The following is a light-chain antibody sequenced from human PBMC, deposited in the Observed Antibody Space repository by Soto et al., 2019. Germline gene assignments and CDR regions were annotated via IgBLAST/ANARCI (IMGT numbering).Light chain of an antibody. CDR2: GAS. CDR3: QQYSHWPLT. J-gene: IGKJ4*01. V-gene: IGKV3-15*01. CDR1: QSVSTY. Sequence: ETVMTQSPATLSVSPGEGATLSCRASQSVSTYLAWYQLTPGQAPRLLIYGASTRATGIPARFSGSGSETEFSLTISSLQSEDFAVYYCQQYSHWPLTFGGGTKVDIK.